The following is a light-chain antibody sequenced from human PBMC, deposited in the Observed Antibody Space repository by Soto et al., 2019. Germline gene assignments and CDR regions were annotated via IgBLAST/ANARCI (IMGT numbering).Light chain of an antibody. J-gene: IGKJ1*01. V-gene: IGKV3-20*01. CDR1: QSVTSNY. CDR3: QQSYITPVT. Sequence: DIVLTQSPGTLSLSPGERATLSCRASQSVTSNYLAWYQQKPGQAPKLLIFGASIRDTGIPDRFRGSGSGTDFTLTISSLQPEDFATYYCQQSYITPVTFGQGTKVDIK. CDR2: GAS.